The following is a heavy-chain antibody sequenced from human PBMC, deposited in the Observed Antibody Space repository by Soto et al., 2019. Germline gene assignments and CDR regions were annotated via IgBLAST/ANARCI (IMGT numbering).Heavy chain of an antibody. CDR2: GYYTGIA. J-gene: IGHJ4*02. CDR3: ARRIVSTETFDY. V-gene: IGHV4-59*08. Sequence: QVQLQESGPGLVKSSETLSLTCTVSGVSLTSYYWSWIRQPPGKGLEWIGFGYYTGIARYNPSLKSRVTISVDTSKNQFSLKLTSVTAADTAIYYCARRIVSTETFDYWGQGTLVTVSS. CDR1: GVSLTSYY. D-gene: IGHD5-12*01.